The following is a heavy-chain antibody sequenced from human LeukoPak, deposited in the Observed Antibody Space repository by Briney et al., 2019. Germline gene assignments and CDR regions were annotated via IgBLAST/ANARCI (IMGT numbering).Heavy chain of an antibody. CDR3: ARLKFYDSTGYSPGHYMDV. Sequence: SETLSLTCTVSGGPIYSYYWSWIRQTAGKGLEWIGRLYPGVGTNYNPSLKSRVTMSVDTSKNQFALKLSAVTAANTAVYYCARLKFYDSTGYSPGHYMDVWGKGTTVTVSS. V-gene: IGHV4-4*07. J-gene: IGHJ6*03. CDR2: LYPGVGT. CDR1: GGPIYSYY. D-gene: IGHD3-22*01.